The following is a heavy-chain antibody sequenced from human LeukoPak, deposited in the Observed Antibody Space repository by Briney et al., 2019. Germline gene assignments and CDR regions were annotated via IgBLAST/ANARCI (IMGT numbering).Heavy chain of an antibody. CDR1: GGSFSGYY. V-gene: IGHV4-34*01. J-gene: IGHJ4*02. Sequence: SETLSLTCAVYGGSFSGYYWSWIRQPPGKGLEWIGEINHSGTTNYNPSLKSRVTMSVDTSKNQFSLKLTSVTAADTAVYYCARQNYGSAPLRYWGQGTLVTVSS. CDR3: ARQNYGSAPLRY. D-gene: IGHD3-10*01. CDR2: INHSGTT.